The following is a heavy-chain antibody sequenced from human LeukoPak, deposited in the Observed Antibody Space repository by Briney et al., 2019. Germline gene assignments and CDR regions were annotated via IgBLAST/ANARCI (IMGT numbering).Heavy chain of an antibody. CDR3: EKDLGGSGDYRPY. CDR1: GFTFSTYA. Sequence: QTGGSLRLSCAASGFTFSTYAMSWVRQAPGKGLEWVSAISGSGGSTYYADSVKGRFTISRDNSKNTLYLQMNSLSAEDTAVYYCEKDLGGSGDYRPYWGQGSVVTVSS. D-gene: IGHD2-21*02. CDR2: ISGSGGST. J-gene: IGHJ4*02. V-gene: IGHV3-23*01.